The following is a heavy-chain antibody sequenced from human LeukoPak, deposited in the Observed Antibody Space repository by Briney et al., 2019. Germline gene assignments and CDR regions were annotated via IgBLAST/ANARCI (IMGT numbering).Heavy chain of an antibody. D-gene: IGHD3-10*01. CDR2: ISGGGGST. CDR3: AKDELPTSYGSGSLTY. J-gene: IGHJ4*02. Sequence: GGSLRPSCAASGFTFSSYAMSWVRQAPGKGLEWVSAISGGGGSTYYADSVKGRFTISRDNSKNTLYLQMNSLRAEDTAVYYCAKDELPTSYGSGSLTYWGQGTLVTVSS. V-gene: IGHV3-23*01. CDR1: GFTFSSYA.